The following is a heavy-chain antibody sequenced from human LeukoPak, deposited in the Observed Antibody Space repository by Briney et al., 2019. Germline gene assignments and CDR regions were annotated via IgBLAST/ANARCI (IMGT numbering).Heavy chain of an antibody. Sequence: PGGSLRLSCAASGFTVSSSYMSWVRQAPGKGLEWVSLIYSGGSTYYADSVKGRFTISRDNSKNTPYLQMNSLRAEDTAVYYCARGDYFGSGSPRDPLDYWGQGTLVTVSS. CDR1: GFTVSSSY. V-gene: IGHV3-53*01. CDR3: ARGDYFGSGSPRDPLDY. CDR2: IYSGGST. J-gene: IGHJ4*02. D-gene: IGHD3-10*01.